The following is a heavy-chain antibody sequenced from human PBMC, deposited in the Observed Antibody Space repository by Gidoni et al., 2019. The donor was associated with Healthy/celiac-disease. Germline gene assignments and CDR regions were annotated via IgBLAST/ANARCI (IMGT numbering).Heavy chain of an antibody. Sequence: EVQLVQSGAEVKKPGESLRISCKGSGYSFTSYWISWVRQMPGKGLEWMGRIDPSDSYTNYSPSFQGHVTISADKSISTAYLQWSSLKASDTAMYYCATLAYCGGDCPDAFDIWGQGTMVTVSS. J-gene: IGHJ3*02. CDR3: ATLAYCGGDCPDAFDI. D-gene: IGHD2-21*02. CDR2: IDPSDSYT. CDR1: GYSFTSYW. V-gene: IGHV5-10-1*03.